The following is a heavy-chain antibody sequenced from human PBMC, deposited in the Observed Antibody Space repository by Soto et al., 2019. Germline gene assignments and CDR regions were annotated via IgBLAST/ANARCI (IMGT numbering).Heavy chain of an antibody. Sequence: EVQLVESGGGLVQPGGSLRLSCAASGFTFSSYEMNWVRQAPGKGLEWVSYISSSGSTIYYADSVKGRFTISSDNAKNSLYLQMNSLRAEDTAVYYCARDRGLSGNYYGMDVWGQGTTVTVSS. J-gene: IGHJ6*02. D-gene: IGHD1-26*01. CDR3: ARDRGLSGNYYGMDV. CDR2: ISSSGSTI. V-gene: IGHV3-48*03. CDR1: GFTFSSYE.